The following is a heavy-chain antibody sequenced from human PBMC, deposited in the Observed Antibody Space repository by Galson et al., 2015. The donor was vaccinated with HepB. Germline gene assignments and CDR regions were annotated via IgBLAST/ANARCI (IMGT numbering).Heavy chain of an antibody. CDR1: GFTFSSYA. V-gene: IGHV3-30-3*01. CDR2: ISYDGSNK. Sequence: SLRLSCAASGFTFSSYAMHWVRQAPGKGLEWVAVISYDGSNKYYADSVKGRFTISRDNSKSTLYLQMNSLRAEDTAVYYCARGKIPGSSSAGGGCYYGMDVWGQGTTVTVSS. J-gene: IGHJ6*02. D-gene: IGHD6-6*01. CDR3: ARGKIPGSSSAGGGCYYGMDV.